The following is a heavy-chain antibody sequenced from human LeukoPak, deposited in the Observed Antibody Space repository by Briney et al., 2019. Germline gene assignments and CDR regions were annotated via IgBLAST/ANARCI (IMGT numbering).Heavy chain of an antibody. CDR1: GYSFSNYW. D-gene: IGHD3-9*01. CDR3: ARQYYDILTDPNYFDS. Sequence: GGSLRLSCKGSGYSFSNYWIGWVRQTPGKGLEWVGIILPANSDTRYSPSFQGQVTMSADRSISTAYLQWSSLKAADTAMYYCARQYYDILTDPNYFDSWGQGTLVTVSS. V-gene: IGHV5-51*01. J-gene: IGHJ4*02. CDR2: ILPANSDT.